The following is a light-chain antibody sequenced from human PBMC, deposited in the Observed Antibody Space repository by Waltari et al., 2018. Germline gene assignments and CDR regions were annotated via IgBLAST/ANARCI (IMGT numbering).Light chain of an antibody. V-gene: IGKV1-6*01. J-gene: IGKJ4*01. CDR1: QGVRID. CDR2: AAR. CDR3: LQDYTYPFT. Sequence: AIQMTQSPSSLSASVGDSGIISCRASQGVRIDVGGYQQKAGKAPKLLIYAARSLQSGVPSRFSGSGSGTDFTLSISSLQPEDVATYYCLQDYTYPFTFGGGTKVEIK.